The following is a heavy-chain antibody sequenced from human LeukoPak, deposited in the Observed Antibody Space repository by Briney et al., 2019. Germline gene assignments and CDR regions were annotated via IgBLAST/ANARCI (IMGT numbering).Heavy chain of an antibody. J-gene: IGHJ5*02. D-gene: IGHD2-2*01. V-gene: IGHV3-48*04. CDR3: ARVLNCSSTSCYWTFDP. Sequence: GGSLRLSCAASGFTFSSYSMNWVRQAPGKGLEWVSYISSSGSTIYYADSVKGRFTISRDNAKNSLYLQMNSLRAEDTAVYYCARVLNCSSTSCYWTFDPWGQGTLVTVSS. CDR1: GFTFSSYS. CDR2: ISSSGSTI.